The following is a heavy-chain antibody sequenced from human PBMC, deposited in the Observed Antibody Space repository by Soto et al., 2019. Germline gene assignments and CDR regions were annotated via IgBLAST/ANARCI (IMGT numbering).Heavy chain of an antibody. CDR1: GGTFSSYA. CDR2: IIPIFGTA. J-gene: IGHJ3*02. V-gene: IGHV1-69*01. CDR3: ARDNAMIVTGRAFDI. D-gene: IGHD3-22*01. Sequence: SXSVKVSCKASGGTFSSYAISWVRQAPVQGLEWMGGIIPIFGTANYAQKFQGRVTITADESTSTAYMELSSLRSEDTVVYYCARDNAMIVTGRAFDIWGQGTMVTVSS.